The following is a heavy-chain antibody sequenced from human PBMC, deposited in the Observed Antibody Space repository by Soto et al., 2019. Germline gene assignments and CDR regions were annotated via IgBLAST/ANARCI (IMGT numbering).Heavy chain of an antibody. V-gene: IGHV1-18*04. Sequence: ASVKVSCKASGYTFTNHGISWVRQAPGQGLEWVGWVSGYNDKTKSAQKFQGRVTMTTDTSTSTAYMELRSLRSDDTAVYYCARDFYPVAYFFDYWGPGNPGHRLL. CDR2: VSGYNDKT. CDR3: ARDFYPVAYFFDY. D-gene: IGHD2-21*01. J-gene: IGHJ4*02. CDR1: GYTFTNHG.